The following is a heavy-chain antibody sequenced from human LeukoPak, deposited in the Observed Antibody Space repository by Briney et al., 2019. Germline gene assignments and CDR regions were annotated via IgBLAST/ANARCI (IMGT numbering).Heavy chain of an antibody. CDR1: GYTLTSYD. Sequence: GASVKVSCKTSGYTLTSYDIHWVRQAPGQGLEWMGWMKPNDGNRGFAQKFQGRLTMTSDTSLVTAYMELTSLTSDDTAVYYCARGDSVAGTSNYFDSWGQGTLVTVSS. V-gene: IGHV1-8*01. J-gene: IGHJ5*01. D-gene: IGHD6-19*01. CDR3: ARGDSVAGTSNYFDS. CDR2: MKPNDGNR.